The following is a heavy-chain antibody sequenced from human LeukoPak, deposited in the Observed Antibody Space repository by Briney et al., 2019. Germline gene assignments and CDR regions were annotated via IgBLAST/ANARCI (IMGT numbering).Heavy chain of an antibody. CDR1: GFTFSSYG. J-gene: IGHJ4*02. Sequence: GGSLRLSCAASGFTFSSYGMSWVRQAPGKGLEWVSAISGSGGSTYYADSVKGRFTISRDNSKNTLYLQMNSLRAEDTAVYYCARDGRKIRGYDYWGQGTLVTVSS. CDR2: ISGSGGST. V-gene: IGHV3-23*01. D-gene: IGHD1-14*01. CDR3: ARDGRKIRGYDY.